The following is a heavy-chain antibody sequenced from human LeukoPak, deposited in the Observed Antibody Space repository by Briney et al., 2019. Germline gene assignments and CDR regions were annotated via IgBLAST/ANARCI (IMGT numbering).Heavy chain of an antibody. J-gene: IGHJ4*02. V-gene: IGHV4-59*01. D-gene: IGHD1-1*01. CDR1: SGSISRYY. CDR3: ARGLRTTKIDY. CDR2: IYYSGST. Sequence: SETLSLTCTVSSGSISRYYWSWIRQPPGKGLEWIGYIYYSGSTNYNPSLKSRVTISVDTSKNQFSLKLSSVTAADTAVYYCARGLRTTKIDYWGQGTLVTVSS.